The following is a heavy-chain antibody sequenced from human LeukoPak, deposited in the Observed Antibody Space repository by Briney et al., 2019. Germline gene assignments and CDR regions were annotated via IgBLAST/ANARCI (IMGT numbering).Heavy chain of an antibody. Sequence: GGSLRLSCAASGFTFSDYYMSWIRQAPGKGLEWVSYISSSGSTIYYADSVKGRFTISRDNSKNTLYLQMNSLRAEDTAVYYCAKDRRITMVRGVLDYWGQGTLVTVSS. V-gene: IGHV3-11*04. D-gene: IGHD3-10*01. CDR2: ISSSGSTI. CDR3: AKDRRITMVRGVLDY. CDR1: GFTFSDYY. J-gene: IGHJ4*02.